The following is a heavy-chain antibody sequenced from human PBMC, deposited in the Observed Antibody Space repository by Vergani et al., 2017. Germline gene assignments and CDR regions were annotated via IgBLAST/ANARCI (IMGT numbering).Heavy chain of an antibody. CDR1: GYTFSNYY. J-gene: IGHJ4*02. D-gene: IGHD3-16*01. CDR3: ASDPREGPLGNFPMLLY. Sequence: QVQVVQSGAEVKKSGASVKVSCKTSGYTFSNYYMHWVRQAPGQGLEWMGIINPSGGHTNYAQKCQGRVTMTRDTSTSTVYMELSSLRSEDTAIYYCASDPREGPLGNFPMLLYWGQGTLVTVSS. CDR2: INPSGGHT. V-gene: IGHV1-46*01.